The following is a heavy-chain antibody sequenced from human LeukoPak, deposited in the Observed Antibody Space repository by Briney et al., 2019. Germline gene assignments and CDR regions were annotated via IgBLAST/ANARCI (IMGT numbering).Heavy chain of an antibody. V-gene: IGHV4-61*02. CDR3: ARSYSGLEPAFDY. J-gene: IGHJ4*02. CDR2: IYTSGST. CDR1: AGSISSGSSC. Sequence: SETLSLTCPVSAGSISSGSSCWSWIRQPAGKGLEWIVRIYTSGSTNYNRSLKSPVTISVDTSKNQFSLKLRSVTAADTAVNYWARSYSGLEPAFDYWGQGTLVTVSS. D-gene: IGHD1-1*01.